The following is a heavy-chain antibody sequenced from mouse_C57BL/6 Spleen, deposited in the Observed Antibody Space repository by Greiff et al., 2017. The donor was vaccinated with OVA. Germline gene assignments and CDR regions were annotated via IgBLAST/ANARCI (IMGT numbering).Heavy chain of an antibody. V-gene: IGHV5-17*01. Sequence: DVMLVESGGGLVKPGGSLKLSCAASGFTFSDYGMHWVRQAPEKGLEWVAYISSGSSTIYYADTVKGRFTISRDNAKNTLFLQMTSLRSEDTAMYYCARPGYYGSSGAWFAYWGQGTLVTVSA. CDR1: GFTFSDYG. J-gene: IGHJ3*01. CDR2: ISSGSSTI. CDR3: ARPGYYGSSGAWFAY. D-gene: IGHD1-1*01.